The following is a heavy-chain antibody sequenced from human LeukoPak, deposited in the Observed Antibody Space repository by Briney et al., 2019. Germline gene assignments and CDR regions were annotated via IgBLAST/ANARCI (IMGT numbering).Heavy chain of an antibody. CDR1: GYTFTNYD. CDR3: ARGLRREQQLLRAFDY. J-gene: IGHJ4*02. V-gene: IGHV1-8*01. CDR2: MNPNSGNT. Sequence: SVRVSCKASGYTFTNYDINLVRQASGHGLEWMGWMNPNSGNTGSAQKFQGRLTMTSNTSISTAYMELSSLRSEDTAVYYCARGLRREQQLLRAFDYWGQGTPVTVSS. D-gene: IGHD6-13*01.